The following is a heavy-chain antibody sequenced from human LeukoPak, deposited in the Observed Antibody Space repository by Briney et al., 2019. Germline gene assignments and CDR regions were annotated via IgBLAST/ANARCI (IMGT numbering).Heavy chain of an antibody. J-gene: IGHJ4*02. CDR3: ARRAGAYSHPYDY. Sequence: GGSLRLSCTVSGFTFSSNSMSWVRQAPGKGLEWVSFIYSDNTHYSYSVKGRFTISRDNSKNPLYLQMNSLRAEDTAVYYCARRAGAYSHPYDYWGQGTLVTVSS. D-gene: IGHD4/OR15-4a*01. CDR2: IYSDNT. V-gene: IGHV3-53*01. CDR1: GFTFSSNS.